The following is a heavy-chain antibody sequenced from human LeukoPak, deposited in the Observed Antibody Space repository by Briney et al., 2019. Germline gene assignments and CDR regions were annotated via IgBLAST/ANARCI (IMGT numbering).Heavy chain of an antibody. D-gene: IGHD6-13*01. CDR1: GGSFSGSY. CDR3: ARDRRRIAAADGVYNYYGMDV. J-gene: IGHJ6*02. V-gene: IGHV4-34*01. Sequence: PSETLSLTCAVYGGSFSGSYWTWIRQPPGKGLEWIGEINHSGSTNYNPSLKSRVTISVDTSKNQFSLKLSSVTAADTAVYYCARDRRRIAAADGVYNYYGMDVWGQGTTVTVSS. CDR2: INHSGST.